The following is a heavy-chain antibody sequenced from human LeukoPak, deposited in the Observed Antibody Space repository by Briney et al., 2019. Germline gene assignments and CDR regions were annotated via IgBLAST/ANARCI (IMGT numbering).Heavy chain of an antibody. CDR2: INRNGGST. CDR1: GFTFDDYG. Sequence: GGSLRLSCEAFGFTFDDYGMSWVRQPPGKGLEWVSGINRNGGSTDYADSVKGRFTISRDNAKNSHFLQMNSLRVEDTALYYCARGFRNGPFDCWGQGTLVTVSS. D-gene: IGHD2-8*01. CDR3: ARGFRNGPFDC. J-gene: IGHJ4*02. V-gene: IGHV3-20*04.